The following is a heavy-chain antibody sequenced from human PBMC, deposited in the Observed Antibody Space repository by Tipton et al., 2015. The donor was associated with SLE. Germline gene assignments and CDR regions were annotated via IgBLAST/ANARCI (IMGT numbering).Heavy chain of an antibody. D-gene: IGHD3-10*01. CDR3: AREVYSGSYYYYYGMDV. V-gene: IGHV1-18*01. Sequence: QLVQSGAEVKKPGASVKVSCKASGHTFSNYDISWVRQAPGQGLEWLGWINTYSGNTNYAQKVQGRVIMTTDTSTSTTYMELRSLRSDDTAVYYCAREVYSGSYYYYYGMDVWGQGTTVTISS. CDR1: GHTFSNYD. CDR2: INTYSGNT. J-gene: IGHJ6*02.